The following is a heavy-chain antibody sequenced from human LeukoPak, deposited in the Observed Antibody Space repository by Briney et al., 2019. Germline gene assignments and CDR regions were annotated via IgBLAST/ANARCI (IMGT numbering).Heavy chain of an antibody. J-gene: IGHJ3*02. CDR1: GGSITSGAYF. CDR2: FYYSGST. D-gene: IGHD7-27*01. CDR3: ARGPTGSGAFDI. Sequence: SETLSLTCTVSGGSITSGAYFWGWVRQPPGKGLEWLGTFYYSGSTYYNPSLRSRVTMSVDTSMNQFSLKLNSVTAADTAIYYCARGPTGSGAFDIWGQGTTVTVSS. V-gene: IGHV4-39*01.